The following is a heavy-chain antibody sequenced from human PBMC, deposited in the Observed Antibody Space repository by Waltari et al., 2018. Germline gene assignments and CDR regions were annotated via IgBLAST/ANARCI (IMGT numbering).Heavy chain of an antibody. V-gene: IGHV4-34*01. CDR2: GHHTGVT. CDR1: GGSFSSYY. J-gene: IGHJ2*01. Sequence: QVQLQPWGAGLLKPSETLSLTCSVYGGSFSSYYWTWLRQPPGKGLEWIGEGHHTGVTNYNPSLGSRVTISLDTSRNQFSLQLTSMTAADTGLYYCAGYGGPAFWYFALWGCGTQVIVSS. D-gene: IGHD3-16*01. CDR3: AGYGGPAFWYFAL.